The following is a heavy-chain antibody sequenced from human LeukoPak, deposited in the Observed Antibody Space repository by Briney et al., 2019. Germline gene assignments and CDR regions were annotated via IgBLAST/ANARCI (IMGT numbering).Heavy chain of an antibody. CDR1: GFTFSSYW. J-gene: IGHJ5*02. Sequence: HPGGSLRLSCAASGFTFSSYWMSWVRQAPGKGLEWVANINQDGSEKYYVDSVKGRFTISRDNAKKSLYLQMNSLRAEHSAVYYCASMADIAAAGSRNWFDPWGQGTLVTASS. CDR3: ASMADIAAAGSRNWFDP. D-gene: IGHD6-13*01. V-gene: IGHV3-7*01. CDR2: INQDGSEK.